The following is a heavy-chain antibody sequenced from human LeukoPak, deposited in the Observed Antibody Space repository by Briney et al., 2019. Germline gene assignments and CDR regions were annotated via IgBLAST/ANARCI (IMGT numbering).Heavy chain of an antibody. CDR2: IYSGGST. CDR1: GFTVSSNY. Sequence: GGSLRLSCAASGFTVSSNYMSWVRQAPGKGLEWVSVIYSGGSTYYADSVKGRFTISRDNSKNTLYLQMNSLRAEDTAVYYCARSNSSGYNFDYWGQGTLVTVSS. D-gene: IGHD6-19*01. J-gene: IGHJ4*02. CDR3: ARSNSSGYNFDY. V-gene: IGHV3-53*01.